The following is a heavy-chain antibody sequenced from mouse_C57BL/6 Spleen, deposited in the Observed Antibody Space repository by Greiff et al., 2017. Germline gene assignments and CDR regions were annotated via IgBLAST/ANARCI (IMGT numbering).Heavy chain of an antibody. CDR2: IYPRSGNT. V-gene: IGHV1-81*01. Sequence: QVQLQPSGAALARPGASVKLSCKASGYTFTSYGISWVKQRTGQGLEWIGEIYPRSGNTYYNEKFKGTATLTADKSSSTAYMELRSLTSEDSAVYFCARDRPYYAMDYWGQGTSVTVSS. J-gene: IGHJ4*01. CDR3: ARDRPYYAMDY. CDR1: GYTFTSYG.